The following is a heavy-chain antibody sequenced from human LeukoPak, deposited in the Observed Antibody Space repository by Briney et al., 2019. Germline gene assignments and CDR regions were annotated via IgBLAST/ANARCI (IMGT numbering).Heavy chain of an antibody. V-gene: IGHV1-2*02. Sequence: GASVKVSCKASGYTFAVYFMHWVRQAPGQGLEWLGWINPNSGGTNYAQKFQDRVTMTRDTSISTAYMELSSLTSDDSAVYYCAKNFFGSGSYVLVFDPWGQGTLVTVSS. CDR1: GYTFAVYF. CDR3: AKNFFGSGSYVLVFDP. D-gene: IGHD3-10*01. CDR2: INPNSGGT. J-gene: IGHJ5*02.